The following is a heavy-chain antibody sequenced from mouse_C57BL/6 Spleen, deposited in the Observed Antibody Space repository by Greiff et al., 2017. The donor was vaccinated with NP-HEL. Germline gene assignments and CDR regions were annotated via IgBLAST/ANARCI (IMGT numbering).Heavy chain of an antibody. J-gene: IGHJ4*01. CDR2: INPSSGYT. V-gene: IGHV1-7*01. CDR3: ARGVYYDYDDAMDY. CDR1: GYTFTSYW. Sequence: QVHVKQSGAELAKPGASVKLSCKASGYTFTSYWMHWVKQRPGQGLEWIGYINPSSGYTKYNPKFKDKATLTADKSSSTAYMQLSSLTYEDSAVYYFARGVYYDYDDAMDYWGQGTSVTVSS. D-gene: IGHD2-4*01.